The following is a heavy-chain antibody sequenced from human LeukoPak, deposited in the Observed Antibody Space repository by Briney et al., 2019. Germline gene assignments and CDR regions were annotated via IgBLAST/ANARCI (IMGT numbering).Heavy chain of an antibody. Sequence: PSGTLSLTCTVSGGSISSDYWFWIRQSPEKGLEWTGYIYYSGETNYNPPLKSRVTLSADTSKNQLSLRLSSVTAADTAMYYCTTIKRGDIFGYFDFWGQGILVTVSS. CDR1: GGSISSDY. V-gene: IGHV4-59*01. D-gene: IGHD3-3*02. CDR3: TTIKRGDIFGYFDF. CDR2: IYYSGET. J-gene: IGHJ4*02.